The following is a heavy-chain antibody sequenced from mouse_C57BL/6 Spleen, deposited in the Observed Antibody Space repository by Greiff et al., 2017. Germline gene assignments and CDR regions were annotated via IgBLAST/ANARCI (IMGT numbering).Heavy chain of an antibody. CDR1: GYTFTSYG. J-gene: IGHJ2*01. D-gene: IGHD1-1*01. V-gene: IGHV1-81*01. CDR3: AIYYYGSSPDD. CDR2: IYPRSGNT. Sequence: VKLQQSGAELARPGASVKLSCKASGYTFTSYGISWVKQRTGQGLEWIGEIYPRSGNTYYNEKFKGKATLTADKSSSTAYMELRSLTSEDSAVYFCAIYYYGSSPDDWGQGTTLTVSS.